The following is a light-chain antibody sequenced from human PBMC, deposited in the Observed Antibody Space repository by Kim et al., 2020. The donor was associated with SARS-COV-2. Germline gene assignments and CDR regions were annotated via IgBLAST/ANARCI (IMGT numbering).Light chain of an antibody. V-gene: IGKV3-15*01. CDR3: QQYHQWPLT. J-gene: IGKJ4*01. CDR2: SAS. Sequence: VSPGERATPPCRARQSIRTDLAWYQQKPGQAPRLLIYSASTGATGVPDRVSGSGSGTEFTLTISSLQSEDSAVYYCQQYHQWPLTFGGGTKVEIK. CDR1: QSIRTD.